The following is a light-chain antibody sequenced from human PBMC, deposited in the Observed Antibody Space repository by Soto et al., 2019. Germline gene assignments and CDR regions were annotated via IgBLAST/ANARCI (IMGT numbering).Light chain of an antibody. CDR2: DAS. CDR1: QSVSRY. J-gene: IGKJ5*01. V-gene: IGKV3-11*01. Sequence: EIVLTQSPATLSLSPGERATLSRRASQSVSRYLAWYQQKPGQAPRLLIYDASNRATGIPARFSGSGSGTDFTLTISSLEPEDFAVYYCQQRSNWPITFGQGTRLEIK. CDR3: QQRSNWPIT.